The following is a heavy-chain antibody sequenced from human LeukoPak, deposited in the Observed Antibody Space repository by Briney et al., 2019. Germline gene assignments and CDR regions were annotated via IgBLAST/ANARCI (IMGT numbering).Heavy chain of an antibody. CDR3: ARDGSAYNLDY. D-gene: IGHD3-16*01. Sequence: GSLELPCSASGFPFHPSWMHLVRQAPGEGLGWVSRINNDGSWINYADSVKGRFTVSRDNAKNTLNLQMNSLRAEDTAVYFCARDGSAYNLDYWGQGVLVTVSS. V-gene: IGHV3-74*01. CDR2: INNDGSWI. J-gene: IGHJ4*02. CDR1: GFPFHPSW.